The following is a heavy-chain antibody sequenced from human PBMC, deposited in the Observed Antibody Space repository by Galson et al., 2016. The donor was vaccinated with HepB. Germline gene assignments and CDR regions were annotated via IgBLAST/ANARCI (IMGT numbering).Heavy chain of an antibody. D-gene: IGHD3-9*01. J-gene: IGHJ4*02. CDR1: KFTFSTYS. CDR3: ARGAGSGAWLIDS. CDR2: IPFDGNNE. V-gene: IGHV3-30-3*01. Sequence: SLRLSCAASKFTFSTYSMHWVRQAPGKGLEWMAVIPFDGNNERYADSVKGRLTISRDNSKNTVYLEVDSLRVEDTALYYCARGAGSGAWLIDSWGQGTLVTVSS.